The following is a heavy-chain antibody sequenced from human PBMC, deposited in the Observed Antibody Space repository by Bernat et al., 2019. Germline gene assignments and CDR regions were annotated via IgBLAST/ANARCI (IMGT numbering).Heavy chain of an antibody. J-gene: IGHJ6*02. CDR1: GGSISSYY. D-gene: IGHD3-16*01. Sequence: QVQLQESGPGLVKPSETLSLTCTVSGGSISSYYWSWFRQPPGRGLEWIGYIYYSGSTNYNPSLKSRVTISVDTSKNQYSLKLSSVTAADTAVYYCARLMTTHYYYGMDVWGQGTTVTVSS. CDR2: IYYSGST. CDR3: ARLMTTHYYYGMDV. V-gene: IGHV4-59*08.